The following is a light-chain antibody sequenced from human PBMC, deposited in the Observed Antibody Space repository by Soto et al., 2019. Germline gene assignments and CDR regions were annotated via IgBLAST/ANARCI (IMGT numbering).Light chain of an antibody. CDR3: SSYSSSSTLV. Sequence: QSALTQPASVSGSPGQSITISCTGTSSDVGGYNYVSWYQQLPGKAPKLMIYDVSNRPSGVSNRFSGSKSGNTASLTISGLQAEDEADYYCSSYSSSSTLVFGGGIKLTVL. V-gene: IGLV2-14*01. CDR2: DVS. J-gene: IGLJ2*01. CDR1: SSDVGGYNY.